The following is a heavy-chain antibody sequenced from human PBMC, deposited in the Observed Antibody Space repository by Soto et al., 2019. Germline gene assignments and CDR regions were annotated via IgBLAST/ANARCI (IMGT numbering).Heavy chain of an antibody. CDR1: GYTFTSYG. CDR2: ISAHNGNT. Sequence: QVHLVQSGAEVKKPGASVKVSCKGFGYTFTSYGITWVRQAAGQGLEWMGGISAHNGNTDYAQKLQGRVTVTRDTSTSTAYMELRSLRSDDTAVYYCARGRYGDYWGQGALVTVSS. J-gene: IGHJ4*02. CDR3: ARGRYGDY. V-gene: IGHV1-18*01. D-gene: IGHD1-1*01.